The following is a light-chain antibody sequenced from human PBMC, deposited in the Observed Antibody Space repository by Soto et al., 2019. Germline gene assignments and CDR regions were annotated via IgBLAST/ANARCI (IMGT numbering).Light chain of an antibody. CDR1: SSDIGAYNY. Sequence: QSALTQPASVSASPGQSMTISCTGTSSDIGAYNYISWYQQHPGKAPKLMIYEVTNRPSGISNRFSGSRSGNTASLSISGLQAEDEADYYCSSFSSAIAFVFGTGTKLTVL. V-gene: IGLV2-14*01. J-gene: IGLJ1*01. CDR2: EVT. CDR3: SSFSSAIAFV.